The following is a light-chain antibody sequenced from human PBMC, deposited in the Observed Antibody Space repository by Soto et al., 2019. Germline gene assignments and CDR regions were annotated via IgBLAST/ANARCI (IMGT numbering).Light chain of an antibody. V-gene: IGKV3-15*01. CDR2: DSS. CDR3: QQYNNWPPRYT. Sequence: DIVLTQSPATLSVSPGESATLSCRASQSVSRALAWYQHVPGQAPRLLIYDSSTRATGVPARFSGSGSGTRFTLTISSLQSEDFEVYYCQQYNNWPPRYTFGQGTKLQI. CDR1: QSVSRA. J-gene: IGKJ2*01.